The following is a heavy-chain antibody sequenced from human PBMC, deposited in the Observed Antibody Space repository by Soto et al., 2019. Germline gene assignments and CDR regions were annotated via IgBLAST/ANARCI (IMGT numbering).Heavy chain of an antibody. CDR3: ARGSASSGYNPQYYFDY. D-gene: IGHD3-22*01. J-gene: IGHJ4*02. CDR2: IDWDDDK. V-gene: IGHV2-70*01. CDR1: GFSLSTSGMC. Sequence: PTLVNPTQTLTLTCTFSGFSLSTSGMCVSWIRQPPGKALEWLALIDWDDDKYYSTSLKTRLTISKDTSKNQVVLTMTNMDPVDTATYYCARGSASSGYNPQYYFDYWGQGTLVTVSS.